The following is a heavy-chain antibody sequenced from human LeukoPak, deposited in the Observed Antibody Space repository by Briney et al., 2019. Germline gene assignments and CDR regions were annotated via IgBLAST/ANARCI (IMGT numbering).Heavy chain of an antibody. CDR3: AREQMATIVLTFDY. D-gene: IGHD5-24*01. CDR1: GFTFDDYS. Sequence: GRSLRLSCAASGFTFDDYSMHWVRQAPGNGLEWVSGISWNSGSIGYADSVKGRFTISRDKSKYTLYLQMNCLRAEDTAVYYCAREQMATIVLTFDYWGQGTLVTVSS. CDR2: ISWNSGSI. J-gene: IGHJ4*02. V-gene: IGHV3-9*01.